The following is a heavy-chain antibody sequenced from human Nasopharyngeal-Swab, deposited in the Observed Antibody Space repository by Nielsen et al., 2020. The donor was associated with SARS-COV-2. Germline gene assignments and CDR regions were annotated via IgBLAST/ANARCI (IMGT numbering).Heavy chain of an antibody. V-gene: IGHV3-48*01. Sequence: GASLKISCAASGFTFSSYSMNWVRQAPGKGLEWVSYISSSSSTIYYADSVKGRFTISRDNSKNTLYLQMNSLRAEDTAVYYCAKAGTAAGFDYWGQGTLVTVSS. D-gene: IGHD6-13*01. CDR2: ISSSSSTI. CDR3: AKAGTAAGFDY. J-gene: IGHJ4*02. CDR1: GFTFSSYS.